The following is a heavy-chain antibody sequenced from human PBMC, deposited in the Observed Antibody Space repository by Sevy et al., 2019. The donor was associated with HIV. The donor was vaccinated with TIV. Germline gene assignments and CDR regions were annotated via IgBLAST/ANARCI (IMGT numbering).Heavy chain of an antibody. CDR3: ARGGVPHSWDFSFDD. D-gene: IGHD1-26*01. Sequence: ASVKVSCKASGYVFTTYDINWVRQAPGQGLEWMGWISPYTAETGYAPPLQGRLTLTTDTSTRTAFMDLSSLSSDDAGVYYCARGGVPHSWDFSFDDWAQGTLVTVSS. CDR1: GYVFTTYD. V-gene: IGHV1-18*01. CDR2: ISPYTAET. J-gene: IGHJ4*02.